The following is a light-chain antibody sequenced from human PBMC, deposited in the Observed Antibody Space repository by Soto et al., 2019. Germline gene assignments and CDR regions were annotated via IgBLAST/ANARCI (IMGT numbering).Light chain of an antibody. CDR1: SSDVGTRNF. CDR3: SSSTDSTNYV. Sequence: QSALAYPASLSCSPGHSITISCTGTSSDVGTRNFVSWYQQHPGKAPKLMIYQVTNRPSGVSNRFSGSKSGNTASLTISGLQAEDEADYYCSSSTDSTNYVFGTGTKVTVL. V-gene: IGLV2-14*01. CDR2: QVT. J-gene: IGLJ1*01.